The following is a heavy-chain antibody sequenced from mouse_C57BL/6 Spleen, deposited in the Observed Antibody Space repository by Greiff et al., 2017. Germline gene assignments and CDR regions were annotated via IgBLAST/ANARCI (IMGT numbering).Heavy chain of an antibody. CDR1: GYAFSSYW. J-gene: IGHJ4*01. D-gene: IGHD1-1*01. Sequence: QVQLQQSGAELVKPGASVEISCKASGYAFSSYWMNWVKQRPGKGLEWIGQIYPGDGDTNYNGKFKGKATLTADKSSSTAYMQLSSLTSEDSAVYFCASIYYYGSSYDYYAMDYWGQGTSVTVSS. V-gene: IGHV1-80*01. CDR3: ASIYYYGSSYDYYAMDY. CDR2: IYPGDGDT.